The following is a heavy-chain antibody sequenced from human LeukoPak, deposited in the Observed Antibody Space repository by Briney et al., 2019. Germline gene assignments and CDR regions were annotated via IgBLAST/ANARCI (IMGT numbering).Heavy chain of an antibody. J-gene: IGHJ3*02. D-gene: IGHD2/OR15-2a*01. CDR1: GGSISRYY. Sequence: SETLPLTCTVSGGSISRYYWSWIRQPPGKGLEWIGYIYYSGSTNYNPSLKSRVTISVDTSKNQFSLKLSSVTAADRAVYYCARQEYPFYAFDIWGQGTMVTVSS. CDR3: ARQEYPFYAFDI. V-gene: IGHV4-59*08. CDR2: IYYSGST.